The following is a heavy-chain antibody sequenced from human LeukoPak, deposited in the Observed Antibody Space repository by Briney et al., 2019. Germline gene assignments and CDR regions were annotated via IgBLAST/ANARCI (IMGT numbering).Heavy chain of an antibody. V-gene: IGHV3-11*01. J-gene: IGHJ4*02. D-gene: IGHD2-21*02. CDR2: ISSSGSTI. CDR3: ARVNRVTAIQELDY. CDR1: GFTFSDYY. Sequence: GGSLRLSCAASGFTFSDYYMTWIRQAPGKGLEWVSCISSSGSTIYYADSVKGRFTISRDNAKSSLFLQMNSLRAEDTAVYYCARVNRVTAIQELDYWGQGTLVTVSS.